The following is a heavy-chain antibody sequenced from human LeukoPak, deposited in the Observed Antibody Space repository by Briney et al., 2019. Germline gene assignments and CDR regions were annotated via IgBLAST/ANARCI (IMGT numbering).Heavy chain of an antibody. J-gene: IGHJ3*02. CDR2: ISGSGGST. Sequence: GGSLRLSYAASGFTFSSYAMSWVRKAPGKGLKWVSGISGSGGSTYYADSVKGRFTTSRDNSKNTLYLQMNSLRPEDTAVYYCAKDQGYLAIWGQGTMVTVSS. D-gene: IGHD2-2*01. CDR1: GFTFSSYA. CDR3: AKDQGYLAI. V-gene: IGHV3-23*01.